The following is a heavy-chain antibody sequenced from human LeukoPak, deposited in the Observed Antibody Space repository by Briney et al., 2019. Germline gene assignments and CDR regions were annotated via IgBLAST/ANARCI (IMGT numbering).Heavy chain of an antibody. CDR1: GGSISSGSYY. J-gene: IGHJ4*02. Sequence: SETLSLTCTVSGGSISSGSYYWSWIRRPAGKGLEWIGRIYTSGSTNYNPSLKSRVTISVDTSKNQFSLKLSSVTAADTAVYYCAREEDEYQLLLNYFDYWGQGTLVTVSS. D-gene: IGHD2-2*01. V-gene: IGHV4-61*02. CDR2: IYTSGST. CDR3: AREEDEYQLLLNYFDY.